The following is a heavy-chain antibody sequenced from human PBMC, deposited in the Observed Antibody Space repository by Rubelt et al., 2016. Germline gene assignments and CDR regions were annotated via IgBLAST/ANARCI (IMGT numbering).Heavy chain of an antibody. Sequence: QVQLVQSGAEVKKPGASVKVSCKASGYTFTSYAMHWVRQAPGQRLEWMGWINAGNGNTKYSQKFQGRVTIPRDPSAGTAYMELSSLRSEDTAVYYCARVIWGSGWSNNWFDPWGQGTLVTVSS. CDR3: ARVIWGSGWSNNWFDP. CDR1: GYTFTSYA. J-gene: IGHJ5*02. CDR2: INAGNGNT. D-gene: IGHD6-19*01. V-gene: IGHV1-3*01.